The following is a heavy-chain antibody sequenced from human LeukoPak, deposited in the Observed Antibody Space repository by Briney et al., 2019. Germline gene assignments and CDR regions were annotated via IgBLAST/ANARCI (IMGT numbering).Heavy chain of an antibody. CDR2: ISGSGGST. CDR1: GFTFSSCA. CDR3: AKIPSIVVVPAAHFNWFDP. V-gene: IGHV3-23*01. D-gene: IGHD2-2*01. Sequence: PGGSLRLSCAASGFTFSSCAMSWVRQAPGKGLEWVSAISGSGGSTYYADSVKGRFTISRDNSKNTLYLQMNSLRAEDTAVYYCAKIPSIVVVPAAHFNWFDPWGQGTLVTVSS. J-gene: IGHJ5*02.